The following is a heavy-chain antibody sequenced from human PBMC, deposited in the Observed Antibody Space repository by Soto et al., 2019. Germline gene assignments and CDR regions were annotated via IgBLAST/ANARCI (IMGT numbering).Heavy chain of an antibody. D-gene: IGHD2-2*01. Sequence: GGSLRLSCAASGFTFSSYAMSWVRQAPGKGLEWVSAISGSGGSTYYADSVKGRFTISRDNSKNTLYLQMNSLRAEDTAVYYCAKTSPRDCSSTSCHAADFDYWGQGTLVTVSS. J-gene: IGHJ4*02. CDR3: AKTSPRDCSSTSCHAADFDY. V-gene: IGHV3-23*01. CDR1: GFTFSSYA. CDR2: ISGSGGST.